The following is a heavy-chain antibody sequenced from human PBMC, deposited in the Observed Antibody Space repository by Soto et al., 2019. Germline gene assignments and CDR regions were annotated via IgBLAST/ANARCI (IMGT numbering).Heavy chain of an antibody. D-gene: IGHD3-16*01. CDR1: GASISRDH. CDR2: EYSGTT. J-gene: IGHJ4*02. Sequence: QVQLQESGPGLVKPSETLSLTCTVSGASISRDHWNWIRQPPGKGLEWIGEYSGTTNYNPSLRRRVTMSVDTSNNQFSLKLSSVTAADTAVYFCATYTPGGGGRGYWGQGTLVTVSS. V-gene: IGHV4-59*08. CDR3: ATYTPGGGGRGY.